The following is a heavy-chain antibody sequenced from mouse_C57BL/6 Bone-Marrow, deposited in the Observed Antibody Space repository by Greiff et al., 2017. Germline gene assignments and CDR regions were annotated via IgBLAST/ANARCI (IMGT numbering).Heavy chain of an antibody. J-gene: IGHJ3*01. D-gene: IGHD1-3*01. CDR3: AKSGT. V-gene: IGHV1-81*01. CDR2: IYPRSGNT. CDR1: GYTFTSYG. Sequence: VQLQQSGAELARPGASVKLSCKASGYTFTSYGISWVKQRTGQGLEWIGEIYPRSGNTYYTEKFKGQATLTADKSSSTAYMELRSLTSEDSAVYFCAKSGTWGQGTLVTVSA.